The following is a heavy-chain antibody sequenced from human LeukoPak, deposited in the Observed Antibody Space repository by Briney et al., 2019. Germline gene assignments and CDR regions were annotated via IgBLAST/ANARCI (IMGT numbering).Heavy chain of an antibody. Sequence: ASVKVSCKASGYTFSTYGISWVRQAPGQGLEWMGWISVFNGNTNYAQKFQGRVTMTTDTSTSTAYMELRSLRSDDTAVYYCVGAATRFYYFDYWGQGTLVTVSS. V-gene: IGHV1-18*01. J-gene: IGHJ4*02. CDR3: VGAATRFYYFDY. D-gene: IGHD1-26*01. CDR2: ISVFNGNT. CDR1: GYTFSTYG.